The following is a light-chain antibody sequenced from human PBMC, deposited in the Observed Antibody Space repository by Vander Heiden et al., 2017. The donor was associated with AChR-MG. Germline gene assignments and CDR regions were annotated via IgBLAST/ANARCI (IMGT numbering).Light chain of an antibody. CDR1: QSISSW. CDR3: QQYNSISGT. J-gene: IGKJ2*01. CDR2: KAS. V-gene: IGKV1-5*03. Sequence: IQMTQSPSTLSASVGDRVTITCRASQSISSWLAWYQQKPGKAPKLLIYKASSLESGVPSRFSGSGSGTEFTLTISSLQPDDFATYYCQQYNSISGTFGQGTKLEIK.